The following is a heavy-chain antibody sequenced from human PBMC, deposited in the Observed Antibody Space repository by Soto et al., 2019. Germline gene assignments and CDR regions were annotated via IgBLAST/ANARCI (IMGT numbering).Heavy chain of an antibody. V-gene: IGHV1-69*01. CDR2: IIPIFETA. D-gene: IGHD6-13*01. CDR3: AASDSSSWQHDY. J-gene: IGHJ4*02. CDR1: GDSFSSYA. Sequence: QVQLVQSGAEMKKPGSSVKVSCKVSGDSFSSYAISWVRRAPGEGLEWVGGIIPIFETANYAQNFQGRVTITAVESTTTAYLEVTRLRPNDTAVFYCAASDSSSWQHDYWGQGTLITVSS.